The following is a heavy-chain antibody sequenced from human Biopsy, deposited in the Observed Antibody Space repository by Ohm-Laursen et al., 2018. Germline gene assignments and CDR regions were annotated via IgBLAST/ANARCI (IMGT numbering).Heavy chain of an antibody. J-gene: IGHJ2*01. CDR1: GGSVSSGGFY. Sequence: SQTLSLTCIVSGGSVSSGGFYWSWIRQHPGKGLEWIGYIYYSGTTYYNPSLKSLVTISVDTSKNQFSLKLNSVTAADTAVYYCAGRPYGGTRYWYFDLWGRGTLVTVSS. V-gene: IGHV4-31*01. D-gene: IGHD4-23*01. CDR2: IYYSGTT. CDR3: AGRPYGGTRYWYFDL.